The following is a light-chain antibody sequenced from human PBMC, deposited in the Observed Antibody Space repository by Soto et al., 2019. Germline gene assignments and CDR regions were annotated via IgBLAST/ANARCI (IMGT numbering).Light chain of an antibody. CDR3: SSYTSSSTYV. J-gene: IGLJ1*01. Sequence: QCGLAHPAPVCQTPDHSITIPCTGTSIDLGGDNYVSWHQQHLGKDPILVIYEVSNRPSGVANRFSGSTSGNTATLTISGLQAEGEADYYCSSYTSSSTYVFGTGTKGTAL. CDR2: EVS. V-gene: IGLV2-14*01. CDR1: SIDLGGDNY.